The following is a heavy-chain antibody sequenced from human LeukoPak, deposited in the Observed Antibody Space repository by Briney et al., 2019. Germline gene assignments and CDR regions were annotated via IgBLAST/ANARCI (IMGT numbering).Heavy chain of an antibody. J-gene: IGHJ4*02. CDR3: AREPNYSGSIDY. V-gene: IGHV3-66*01. Sequence: GGSLRLSCAASGFTVSSNYINWVRQAPGKGLEWVSLISSSGSTYYADSVKGRFTISRDNSKNSLYLQMNSLRTEDTAVYYCAREPNYSGSIDYWGQGTLVTVSS. CDR1: GFTVSSNY. CDR2: ISSSGST. D-gene: IGHD4-11*01.